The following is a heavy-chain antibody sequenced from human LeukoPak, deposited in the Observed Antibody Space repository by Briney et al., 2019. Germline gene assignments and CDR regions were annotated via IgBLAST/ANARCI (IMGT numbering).Heavy chain of an antibody. V-gene: IGHV4-59*01. CDR3: ARVGSGYALNWFDP. CDR2: IPYSGST. D-gene: IGHD5-12*01. J-gene: IGHJ5*02. CDR1: GGSIGSYY. Sequence: SETLSLTCTVSGGSIGSYYWSWIRQPPGKGLEWIGHIPYSGSTNYNPSLKSRVTISVDTSKNQFSLKLSSVTAADTAVYYCARVGSGYALNWFDPWGQGTLVTVSS.